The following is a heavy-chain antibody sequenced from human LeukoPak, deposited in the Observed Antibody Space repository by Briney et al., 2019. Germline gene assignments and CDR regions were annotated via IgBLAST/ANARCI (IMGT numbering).Heavy chain of an antibody. Sequence: AGSLRLSCAASGFTFSRYDMHWVRHPAGKGLECVSVIDPAADTYYSVSVKGRFTISRDNPKNSFYLQMNSLRAEDTAVYYCATLIRGIIYWGQGTLVTVSS. V-gene: IGHV3-13*04. J-gene: IGHJ4*02. D-gene: IGHD3-10*01. CDR2: IDPAADT. CDR3: ATLIRGIIY. CDR1: GFTFSRYD.